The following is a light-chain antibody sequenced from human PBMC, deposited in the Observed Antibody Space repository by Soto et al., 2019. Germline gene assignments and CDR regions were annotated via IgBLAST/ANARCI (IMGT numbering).Light chain of an antibody. J-gene: IGKJ1*01. CDR2: DAS. CDR3: QQYNSYSPWT. Sequence: AIQLTQSPSSLSASVGDRVTITCRASQGISSYLAWYQQKPGKAPKLLIYDASSLESGVPSRFSGSGSGTEFTLTISSLQPDDFATYYCQQYNSYSPWTFGQGTKVDIK. V-gene: IGKV1-13*02. CDR1: QGISSY.